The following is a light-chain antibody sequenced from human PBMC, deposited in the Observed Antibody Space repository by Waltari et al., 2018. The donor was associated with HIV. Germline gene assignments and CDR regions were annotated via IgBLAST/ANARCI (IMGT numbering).Light chain of an antibody. Sequence: QSVLTQPPSASGTPGQRVTISCSGSSSDIGSHTVNWYQQLPGTAPRLLIYTNNQRPSGVPDRFPGSKSGTSASLVISGLQSEDEADYFCAAWDDSLNGDVVFGGGTKLTVL. CDR3: AAWDDSLNGDVV. J-gene: IGLJ2*01. V-gene: IGLV1-44*01. CDR1: SSDIGSHT. CDR2: TNN.